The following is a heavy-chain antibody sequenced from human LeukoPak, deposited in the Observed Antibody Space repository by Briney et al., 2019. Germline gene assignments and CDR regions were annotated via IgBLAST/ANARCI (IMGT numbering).Heavy chain of an antibody. J-gene: IGHJ4*02. V-gene: IGHV4-59*08. CDR3: ARQLSGYSYASYYFDY. Sequence: SETLSLTCTVSGGSISSYYWSWIRQPPGKGLDWIGYIYYSGSTNYNPSLKSRVTISVDTSKNQFSLKLSSVTAADTAVYYCARQLSGYSYASYYFDYWGQGTLVTVSS. CDR1: GGSISSYY. CDR2: IYYSGST. D-gene: IGHD5-18*01.